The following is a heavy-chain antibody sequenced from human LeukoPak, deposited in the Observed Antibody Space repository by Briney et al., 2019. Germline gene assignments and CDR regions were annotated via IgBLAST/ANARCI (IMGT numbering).Heavy chain of an antibody. CDR2: IKQDGNEK. CDR3: ATISYDYVWGSYRPYNYYFDY. D-gene: IGHD3-16*02. Sequence: GGSLRLSCAASGFTFSSYWMSWVRQAPGKGLEWVANIKQDGNEKYYVDSVKGRFTISRDNAKNSLYLQMNSLRAEDTAVYYCATISYDYVWGSYRPYNYYFDYWGQGTLVTVSS. CDR1: GFTFSSYW. J-gene: IGHJ4*02. V-gene: IGHV3-7*01.